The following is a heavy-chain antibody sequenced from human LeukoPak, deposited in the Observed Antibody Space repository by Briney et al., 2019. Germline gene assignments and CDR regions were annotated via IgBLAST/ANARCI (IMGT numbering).Heavy chain of an antibody. CDR2: ISAYNGNT. D-gene: IGHD3-22*01. J-gene: IGHJ4*02. Sequence: ASVKVSCKASGYTFTSYGISWVRQAPGQGLEWMGWISAYNGNTNYAQKLQGRVTMTTDTSTSTAYMELRSLRSDDTAVYYCARDIPPPYYDSSLGHFDYWGQGTLVTVSS. CDR3: ARDIPPPYYDSSLGHFDY. CDR1: GYTFTSYG. V-gene: IGHV1-18*01.